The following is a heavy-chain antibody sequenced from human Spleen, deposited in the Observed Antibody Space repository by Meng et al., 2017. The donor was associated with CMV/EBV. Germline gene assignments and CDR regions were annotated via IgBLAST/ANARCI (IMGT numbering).Heavy chain of an antibody. CDR1: GFTFRDYA. J-gene: IGHJ4*02. CDR2: TRTHGGTS. Sequence: GESLKISCTASGFTFRDYAMNWVRQAPGKGLEWVGFTRTHGGTSEYAASVKGRFTISRDDSRSIAYLQMDDLRIEDTAIYYGSRARTLPGVKYYFDYWGQGALVTVSS. V-gene: IGHV3-49*04. D-gene: IGHD2-2*01. CDR3: SRARTLPGVKYYFDY.